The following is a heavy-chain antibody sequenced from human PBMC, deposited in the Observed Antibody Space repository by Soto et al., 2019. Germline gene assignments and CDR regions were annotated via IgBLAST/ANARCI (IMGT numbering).Heavy chain of an antibody. J-gene: IGHJ6*02. V-gene: IGHV3-15*01. CDR1: GITFSNAL. D-gene: IGHD2-2*01. Sequence: LXLSCAASGITFSNALMTWVRQAPGKGLEWVGRIKSITDGGTTDYAAPVKGRFTISRDDSKDTLYLQMNNLRTEDTAVYHCTTDSADIVVVPATFGMDVWGQGTTVTVSS. CDR3: TTDSADIVVVPATFGMDV. CDR2: IKSITDGGTT.